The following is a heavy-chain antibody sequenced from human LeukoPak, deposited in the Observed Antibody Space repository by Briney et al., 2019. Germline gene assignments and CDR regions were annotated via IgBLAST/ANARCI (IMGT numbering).Heavy chain of an antibody. J-gene: IGHJ6*03. Sequence: PSETLSLTCAVYGGSFSGYYWSWIRQPPGKGLEWIGEINHSGSTNYNPSLKSRVTISVDTSKNQFSLKLSSVTAADTAVYYCAKTPMVRGASYYYYYYMDVWGKGTTVTISS. CDR1: GGSFSGYY. V-gene: IGHV4-34*01. CDR3: AKTPMVRGASYYYYYYMDV. D-gene: IGHD3-10*01. CDR2: INHSGST.